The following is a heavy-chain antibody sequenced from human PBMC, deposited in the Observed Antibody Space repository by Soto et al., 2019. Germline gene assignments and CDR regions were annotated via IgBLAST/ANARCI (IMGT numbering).Heavy chain of an antibody. V-gene: IGHV3-30*18. J-gene: IGHJ4*02. Sequence: VGSLRLSCAASGFTFNTFGMHWVRQAPGKGLEWVAVISYDGSDKYYSDSVRGRFTISRDNSMNTLYLQMNSLRTEDTAVYYCAKSPNFYCSSYHCYKYYFDYWGQGTLVTVSS. CDR3: AKSPNFYCSSYHCYKYYFDY. CDR2: ISYDGSDK. CDR1: GFTFNTFG. D-gene: IGHD2-2*01.